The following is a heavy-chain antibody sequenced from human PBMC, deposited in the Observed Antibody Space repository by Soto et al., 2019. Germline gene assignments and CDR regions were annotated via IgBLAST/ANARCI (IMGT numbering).Heavy chain of an antibody. J-gene: IGHJ5*02. CDR2: IDYSGNI. CDR3: ARGVATIGP. CDR1: GGSITSSGSA. D-gene: IGHD5-12*01. V-gene: IGHV4-39*07. Sequence: SETLSLTCNASGGSITSSGSAWGWIRQSPGKGLEWIGTIDYSGNIYYIPSLKSRITISVDTSKNQISLKLTSVTAADTAVYYCARGVATIGPWGQGTLVTVSS.